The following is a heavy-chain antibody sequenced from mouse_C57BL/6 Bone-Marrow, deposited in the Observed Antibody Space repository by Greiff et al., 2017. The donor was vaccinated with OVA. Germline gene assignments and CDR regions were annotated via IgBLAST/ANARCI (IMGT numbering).Heavy chain of an antibody. V-gene: IGHV14-2*01. D-gene: IGHD3-2*02. CDR1: GFTFTDYY. CDR2: IDPEDGGT. J-gene: IGHJ2*01. Sequence: EVQLQQSGAELVKPGASVKLSCTASGFTFTDYYMHWVKQRPEQGLEWIGSIDPEDGGTKYTQKFKGKATLTVDTSSNTAYMQLSSLTSEDTAVYYCASPHGSGYPFYFDYWGKGTTVTVSS. CDR3: ASPHGSGYPFYFDY.